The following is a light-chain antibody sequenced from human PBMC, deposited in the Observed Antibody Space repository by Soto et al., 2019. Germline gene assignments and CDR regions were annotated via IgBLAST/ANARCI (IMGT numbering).Light chain of an antibody. V-gene: IGKV3D-15*01. Sequence: EIVLTQSPATLSLSPGERATLSCRASQSISSQLAWYQQKPGQAPRLLIHDASNRATGIPARFSGSGSGTEFTLTISSLQSEDYAVYYCQQYNNWPPYTFGQGTKVDIK. CDR3: QQYNNWPPYT. CDR2: DAS. CDR1: QSISSQ. J-gene: IGKJ2*01.